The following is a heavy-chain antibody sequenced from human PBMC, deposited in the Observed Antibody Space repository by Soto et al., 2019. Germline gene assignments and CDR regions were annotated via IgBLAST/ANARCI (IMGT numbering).Heavy chain of an antibody. Sequence: GGSLRLSCAASGFTFSSYAMHWVRQAPGKGLEWVAVISYDGSNKYYADSVKGRFTISRDNSKNTLYLQMNSLRAEDTAVYYCARDMSGWIGHNWFDPWGQGTLVTVSS. CDR1: GFTFSSYA. J-gene: IGHJ5*02. V-gene: IGHV3-30-3*01. CDR3: ARDMSGWIGHNWFDP. CDR2: ISYDGSNK. D-gene: IGHD6-25*01.